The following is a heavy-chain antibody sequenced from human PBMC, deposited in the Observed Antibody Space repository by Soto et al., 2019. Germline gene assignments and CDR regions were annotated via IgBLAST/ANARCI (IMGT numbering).Heavy chain of an antibody. CDR2: ISGSGNSI. J-gene: IGHJ5*02. V-gene: IGHV3-11*01. CDR1: GFTFSDYY. D-gene: IGHD1-1*01. Sequence: PXGSLRLSCAASGFTFSDYYMSWIRQAPGMGLEWVSYISGSGNSIYYADSVKGRFTISRDNAKNSLYLQMNSLRVEDTAVYYCATLSTQFDRWGQGNLVTVSS. CDR3: ATLSTQFDR.